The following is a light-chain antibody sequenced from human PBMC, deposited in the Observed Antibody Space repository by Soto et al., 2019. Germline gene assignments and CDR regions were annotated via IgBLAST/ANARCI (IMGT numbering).Light chain of an antibody. CDR1: QGVSTD. CDR2: AAS. Sequence: DIQMTQSPSSLSASVGDRVTIFCRASQGVSTDLAWFQQKPGQAPRSLIYAASSLQSGVPSRFSGSGSGTDFTLTINNLQPEDFATYYCQQHKTYPRSFGQGTKVEIK. V-gene: IGKV1-16*01. CDR3: QQHKTYPRS. J-gene: IGKJ1*01.